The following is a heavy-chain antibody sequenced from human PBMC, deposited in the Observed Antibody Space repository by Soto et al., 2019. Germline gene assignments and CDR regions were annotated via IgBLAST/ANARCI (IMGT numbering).Heavy chain of an antibody. CDR3: VRQGIGNLHGLVDV. CDR1: SGPSSSHN. CDR2: VYSTGGT. D-gene: IGHD1-1*01. J-gene: IGHJ6*02. Sequence: QVQLQQSGPGLVKPSETLSLTCSVSSGPSSSHNWGWIRQPPGRGLEWIGYVYSTGGTSYNPSLKSRVTISADKSTNHISLTLTSVTAADPAVYYCVRQGIGNLHGLVDVWGQGNTVRVSS. V-gene: IGHV4-59*08.